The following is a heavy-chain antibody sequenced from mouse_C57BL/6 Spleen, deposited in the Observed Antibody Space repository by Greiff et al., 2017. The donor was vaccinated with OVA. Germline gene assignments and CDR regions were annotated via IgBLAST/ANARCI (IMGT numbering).Heavy chain of an antibody. D-gene: IGHD2-5*01. CDR3: AGSNPDYYAMDY. Sequence: QVHVKQSGAELARPGASVKLSCKASGYTFTSYGISWVKQRTGQGLEWIGEIYPRSGNTYYNEKFKGKATLTADKSSSTAYMELRSLTSEDSAVYFCAGSNPDYYAMDYWGQGTSVTVSS. CDR1: GYTFTSYG. CDR2: IYPRSGNT. J-gene: IGHJ4*01. V-gene: IGHV1-81*01.